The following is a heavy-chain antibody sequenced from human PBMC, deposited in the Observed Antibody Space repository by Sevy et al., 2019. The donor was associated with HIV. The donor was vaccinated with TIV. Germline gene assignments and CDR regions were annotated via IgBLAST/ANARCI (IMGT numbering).Heavy chain of an antibody. CDR3: ARVFPYCSGGSCYSPYDAFDI. CDR1: GYTFTGHY. D-gene: IGHD2-15*01. V-gene: IGHV1-2*02. CDR2: INPNSGST. J-gene: IGHJ3*02. Sequence: ASVKVSCKASGYTFTGHYMHWVRQAPGQGLEWMGWINPNSGSTDYAQTFQGRVTLTRDTFISTAYLELSRLTSDDTAVYYCARVFPYCSGGSCYSPYDAFDIWGQGTMVTVSS.